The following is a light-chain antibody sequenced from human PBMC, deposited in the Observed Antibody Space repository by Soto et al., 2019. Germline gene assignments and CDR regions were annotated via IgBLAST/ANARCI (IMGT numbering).Light chain of an antibody. CDR1: QGISSY. CDR2: AAS. CDR3: QQYKDWPPLT. Sequence: IQLTQSPSSLSASVGYIVTITCRASQGISSYLAWYQQKPGKAPKLLIYAASTLQSGVPSRFSGSESGTVFTLTIHSLEPEDFAVYYCQQYKDWPPLTFGGGTKVDIK. V-gene: IGKV1-9*01. J-gene: IGKJ4*01.